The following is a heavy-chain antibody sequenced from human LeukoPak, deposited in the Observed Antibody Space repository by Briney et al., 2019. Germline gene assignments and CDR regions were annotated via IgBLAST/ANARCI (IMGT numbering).Heavy chain of an antibody. CDR2: IRAYNGNT. CDR1: GYTFTSYG. V-gene: IGHV1-18*01. Sequence: GASVKVSCKASGYTFTSYGISWVRQAPGQGLEWMGWIRAYNGNTNYAQKLQGRVTMTTDKSTSTAYMELRSLRSDVTAVYYCARARSYGEYYFDYWGQGTLVTVSS. D-gene: IGHD1-26*01. CDR3: ARARSYGEYYFDY. J-gene: IGHJ4*02.